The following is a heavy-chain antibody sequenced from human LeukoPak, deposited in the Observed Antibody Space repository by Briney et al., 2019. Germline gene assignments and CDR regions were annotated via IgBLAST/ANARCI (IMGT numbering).Heavy chain of an antibody. V-gene: IGHV3-9*01. D-gene: IGHD2-8*02. J-gene: IGHJ4*02. Sequence: GRSLRLSCAASGFTFKDYAMHWVRQAPGKGLVWVSGISWNSGSIGYADSVKGRFTISRDNAKNSLYLQMNSLRPEDTAVYYRAKDRNYYFYTGGYPCFDCWGQGTLVPVSS. CDR2: ISWNSGSI. CDR3: AKDRNYYFYTGGYPCFDC. CDR1: GFTFKDYA.